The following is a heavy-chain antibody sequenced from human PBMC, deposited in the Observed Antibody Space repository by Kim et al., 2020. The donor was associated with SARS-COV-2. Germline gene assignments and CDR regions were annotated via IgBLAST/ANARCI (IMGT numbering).Heavy chain of an antibody. D-gene: IGHD4-17*01. J-gene: IGHJ6*02. V-gene: IGHV4-59*01. Sequence: KGRVTISVDTSKNQFSLKLSSVTAADTAVYYCAADVEDGDYSYYYYGMDVWGQGTTVTVSS. CDR3: AADVEDGDYSYYYYGMDV.